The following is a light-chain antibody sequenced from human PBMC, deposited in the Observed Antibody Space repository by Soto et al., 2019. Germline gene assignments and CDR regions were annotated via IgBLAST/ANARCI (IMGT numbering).Light chain of an antibody. CDR3: AAWDDSLNGLYV. V-gene: IGLV1-44*01. Sequence: QSVLTQPPSASGTPGQRVTISCSGSTSNIGNSTVNWYQQLPGTAPKLLIYANNQRPSGVPDRFSGSKSGTSASLAISGLQSEDEADYHCAAWDDSLNGLYVFGTGTKVTVL. CDR1: TSNIGNST. CDR2: ANN. J-gene: IGLJ1*01.